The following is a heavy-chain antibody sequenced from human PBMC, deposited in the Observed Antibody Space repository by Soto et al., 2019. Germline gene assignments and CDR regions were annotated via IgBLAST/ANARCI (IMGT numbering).Heavy chain of an antibody. CDR3: ARGDWWLFDY. Sequence: QVQLVQSGAEEKKPGASVKVSCKASGYTFTSYAMHWVRQAPGQRLEWMGWINGGNGNTKYSQKFQGRVTITRDTSASTAYIELSSLRSEDTAVYYCARGDWWLFDYWGQGTLVIVSS. V-gene: IGHV1-3*05. D-gene: IGHD2-8*02. J-gene: IGHJ4*02. CDR1: GYTFTSYA. CDR2: INGGNGNT.